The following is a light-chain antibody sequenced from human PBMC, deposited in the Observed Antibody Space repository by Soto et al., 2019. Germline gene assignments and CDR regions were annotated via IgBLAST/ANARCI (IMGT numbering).Light chain of an antibody. Sequence: QSVLTQPPSVSAAPGQTVTISCSGSSSNIGSNDVSWYQQLPGTGPKLLIYDNNKRPSGIPDRFSGSRSGTSATLGITGLQTGDEADYYCGAWDSRLSAGGFGGGTKLTVL. CDR3: GAWDSRLSAGG. V-gene: IGLV1-51*01. CDR1: SSNIGSND. CDR2: DNN. J-gene: IGLJ2*01.